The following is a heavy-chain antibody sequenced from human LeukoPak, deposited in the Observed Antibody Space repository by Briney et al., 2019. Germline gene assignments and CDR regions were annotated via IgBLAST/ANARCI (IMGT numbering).Heavy chain of an antibody. D-gene: IGHD2-15*01. Sequence: PSETLSLTCAVYGGSFSGYYWSWILQPPGKGLEWIGEINHSGSTNYNPSLKSRVTISVDTSKNQFSLKLSSVTAADTAVYYCARGRVVVVAASYYYGMGVWGQGTTVTVSS. CDR3: ARGRVVVVAASYYYGMGV. CDR2: INHSGST. J-gene: IGHJ6*02. CDR1: GGSFSGYY. V-gene: IGHV4-34*01.